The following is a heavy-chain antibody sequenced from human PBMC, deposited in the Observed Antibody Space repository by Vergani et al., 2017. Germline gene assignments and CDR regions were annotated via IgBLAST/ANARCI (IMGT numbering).Heavy chain of an antibody. CDR1: GGSISAGYYF. D-gene: IGHD2-15*01. J-gene: IGHJ3*01. CDR2: ISASGNA. CDR3: ARRSGGYYSGGKVHPLRTALDV. V-gene: IGHV4-61*02. Sequence: QVQLQASGPGRVKPSQTLSLTCTMSGGSISAGYYFWSWIRQPAGKGLEWLGHISASGNASHSPSLKTRVSMSVDTSKNQFSLTVTSVTAADTAIYFCARRSGGYYSGGKVHPLRTALDVWVHGTVVTVSS.